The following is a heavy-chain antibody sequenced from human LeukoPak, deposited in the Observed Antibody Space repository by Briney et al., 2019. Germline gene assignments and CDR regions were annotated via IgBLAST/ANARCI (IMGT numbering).Heavy chain of an antibody. J-gene: IGHJ3*02. V-gene: IGHV3-9*01. CDR1: GFTFDDYA. CDR3: AKSSRRRITMIMDAFDI. D-gene: IGHD3-22*01. CDR2: ISWNSGSI. Sequence: PGGSLRLSCAAFGFTFDDYAMHWVRQAPGKGLEWVSGISWNSGSIGYADSVKGRFTISRDDAKNSLYLQMSSLRAEDTALYYCAKSSRRRITMIMDAFDIWGQGTMVTVSS.